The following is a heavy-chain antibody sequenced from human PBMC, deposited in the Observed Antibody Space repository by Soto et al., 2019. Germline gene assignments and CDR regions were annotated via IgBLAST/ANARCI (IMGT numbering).Heavy chain of an antibody. V-gene: IGHV3-53*01. CDR3: ARGAASDY. J-gene: IGHJ4*02. CDR1: GFFVSSNY. Sequence: GGSLRLSCAASGFFVSSNYMSWVHQAPGKGLEWVSVIYSGGSTYYADSVKGRLIVSRDNSKNTVYLQMKSLRAEDTAVYYCARGAASDYWGQGTLVTVSS. D-gene: IGHD6-13*01. CDR2: IYSGGST.